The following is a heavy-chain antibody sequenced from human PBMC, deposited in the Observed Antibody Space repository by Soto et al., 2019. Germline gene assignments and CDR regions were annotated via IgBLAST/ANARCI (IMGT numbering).Heavy chain of an antibody. Sequence: EVQLVESGGGLVQPGRSLRLSCAASGFTFDDYAMHWVRQVPGKGPGWVSGISWNSGSRGYAESVRGRFTISRDNAKNSLYLQMNSLRAEDTALYYCAKSKVDLEILMTTVTTFWGPFHIWGQGKMVTVSS. CDR3: AKSKVDLEILMTTVTTFWGPFHI. D-gene: IGHD4-17*01. V-gene: IGHV3-9*01. J-gene: IGHJ3*02. CDR1: GFTFDDYA. CDR2: ISWNSGSR.